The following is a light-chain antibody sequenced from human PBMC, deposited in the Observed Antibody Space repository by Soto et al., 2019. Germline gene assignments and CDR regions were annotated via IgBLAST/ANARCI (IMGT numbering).Light chain of an antibody. J-gene: IGLJ1*01. CDR1: SSNIGSNT. CDR3: SSYTSSSTLVV. V-gene: IGLV1-44*01. Sequence: QSVLTQPPSASGTPGQRVTISCSGSSSNIGSNTVNWYQQLPGTAPKLLIYSNNQRPSGVPDRFSGSKSGTSVSLTISGLQAEDEADYYCSSYTSSSTLVVFGTGTKVTVL. CDR2: SNN.